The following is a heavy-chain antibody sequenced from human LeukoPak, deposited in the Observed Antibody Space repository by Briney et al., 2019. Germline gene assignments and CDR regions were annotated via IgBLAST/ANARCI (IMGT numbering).Heavy chain of an antibody. CDR1: GGSLSGYY. CDR3: ARGTTYYYDSSGYYYKWFDP. CDR2: INHSGST. D-gene: IGHD3-22*01. J-gene: IGHJ5*02. V-gene: IGHV4-34*01. Sequence: PSETLSLTCAVYGGSLSGYYWSWIRQPPGKGLEWIGEINHSGSTNYNPSLKSRVTISVDTSKNQFSLKLSSVTAADTAVYYCARGTTYYYDSSGYYYKWFDPWGQGTLVTVSS.